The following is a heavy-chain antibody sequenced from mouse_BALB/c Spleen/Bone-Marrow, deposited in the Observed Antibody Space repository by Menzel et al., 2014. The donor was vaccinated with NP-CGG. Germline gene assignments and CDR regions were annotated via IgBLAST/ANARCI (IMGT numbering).Heavy chain of an antibody. CDR1: GFTFSSFG. D-gene: IGHD1-1*01. CDR2: ISSGSGTI. CDR3: VRSGSSSGYFDY. Sequence: EVQLVESGGGLVQPGGSRKLSCAASGFTFSSFGMHWVRQAPEKGLEWVAYISSGSGTIHYGDTVMGRFTFSRDNPKNTLFLQVTSLRSEDTATYYCVRSGSSSGYFDYWGQGTTLTVSS. J-gene: IGHJ2*01. V-gene: IGHV5-17*02.